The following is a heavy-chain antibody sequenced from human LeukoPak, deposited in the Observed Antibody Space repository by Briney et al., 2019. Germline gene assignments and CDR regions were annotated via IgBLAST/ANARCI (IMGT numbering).Heavy chain of an antibody. CDR1: GGSFSGYY. Sequence: PSETLSLTCAVYGGSFSGYYWSWIRQPPGKGLEWIGEINHSGSTNYNPSLKSRVTISVDTSKNQFSLKLSSVTAADTAVYYCARGSTYYYDSSGYYSGVLAPENKYYFDYWGQGTLVTVSS. CDR2: INHSGST. D-gene: IGHD3-22*01. V-gene: IGHV4-34*01. J-gene: IGHJ4*02. CDR3: ARGSTYYYDSSGYYSGVLAPENKYYFDY.